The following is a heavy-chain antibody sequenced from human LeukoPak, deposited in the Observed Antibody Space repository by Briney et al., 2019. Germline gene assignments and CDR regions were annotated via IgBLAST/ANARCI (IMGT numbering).Heavy chain of an antibody. CDR2: IIPIFGTA. V-gene: IGHV1-69*13. CDR3: AARHRYSSSWTFDY. J-gene: IGHJ4*02. Sequence: ASVKVSCKASGGTFSSYAISWVRQAPGQGLEWMGGIIPIFGTANYAQKFQGRVTITADESTSTAYMELSSLRSEDAAVYYCAARHRYSSSWTFDYWGQGTLVTVSS. CDR1: GGTFSSYA. D-gene: IGHD6-13*01.